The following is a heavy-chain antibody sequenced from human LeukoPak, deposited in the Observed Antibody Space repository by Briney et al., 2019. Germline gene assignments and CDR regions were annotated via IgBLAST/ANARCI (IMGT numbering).Heavy chain of an antibody. CDR1: GFPFSSYW. CDR3: AKEGYCSGGSCLALDY. J-gene: IGHJ4*02. Sequence: PGGSLRLSCVASGFPFSSYWMTWVRQAPGKGLEWVANIKQDGSKKSYVDSVKGRFTISRDNSKNTLYLQMNSLRAEDTAVYYCAKEGYCSGGSCLALDYWGQGTLVTVSS. CDR2: IKQDGSKK. D-gene: IGHD2-15*01. V-gene: IGHV3-7*03.